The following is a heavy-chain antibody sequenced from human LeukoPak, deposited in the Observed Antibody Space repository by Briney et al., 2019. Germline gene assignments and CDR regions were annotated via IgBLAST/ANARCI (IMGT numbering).Heavy chain of an antibody. Sequence: PGRSLRLSCAASGFTFSSYGMHWVRQGPGKGLEWVAVTWNDGSIKYYADSVKGRFTISRDNSKNTLYLQMNGLRAEDTAVYYCARARTSSNHYYGMDVWGKGTTVTVSS. D-gene: IGHD1-14*01. CDR3: ARARTSSNHYYGMDV. V-gene: IGHV3-33*08. CDR1: GFTFSSYG. CDR2: TWNDGSIK. J-gene: IGHJ6*04.